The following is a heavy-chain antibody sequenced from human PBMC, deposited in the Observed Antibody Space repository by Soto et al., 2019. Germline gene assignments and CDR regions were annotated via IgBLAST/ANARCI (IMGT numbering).Heavy chain of an antibody. J-gene: IGHJ4*02. CDR3: VTAAIQGHQVEGQPPTSQTLDY. D-gene: IGHD6-25*01. Sequence: SETLSITCAASGATISSGGYSWSVNRHPPWKGLEWIGYIYHSGSTYYNPSLKSRVTISVDRSKNQFSLKLSSVTAADTAVYYCVTAAIQGHQVEGQPPTSQTLDYWGQG. CDR2: IYHSGST. CDR1: GATISSGGYS. V-gene: IGHV4-30-2*01.